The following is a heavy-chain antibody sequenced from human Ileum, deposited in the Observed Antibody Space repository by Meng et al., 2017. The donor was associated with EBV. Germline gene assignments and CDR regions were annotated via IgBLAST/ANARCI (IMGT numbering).Heavy chain of an antibody. J-gene: IGHJ5*02. CDR3: ARGTGTTFA. V-gene: IGHV4-61*01. D-gene: IGHD1-1*01. CDR1: GGSVTSGSYY. CDR2: IYYTGST. Sequence: VPLQESGPGPVKPSGTLALPCPVSGGSVTSGSYYWSWIRQPPGEGLEWIGYIYYTGSTNYNPSLKSRVTISVDTSKNQFSLNLTSVTAADTAVYYCARGTGTTFAWGQGTLVTVSS.